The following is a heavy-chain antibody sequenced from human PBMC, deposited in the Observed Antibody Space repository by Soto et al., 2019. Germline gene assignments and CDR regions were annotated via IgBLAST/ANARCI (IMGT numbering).Heavy chain of an antibody. V-gene: IGHV4-34*01. CDR2: INHSGST. CDR1: GGSFSGYY. Sequence: SETLSLTCAVYGGSFSGYYWSWIRQPPGKGLEWIGEINHSGSTNYNPSLKSRVTISVDTSKNQFSLKLSSVTAADTAVYYCARVRVPAAICRKGGCHYFDYWGQGTLVTVSS. CDR3: ARVRVPAAICRKGGCHYFDY. J-gene: IGHJ4*02. D-gene: IGHD2-2*01.